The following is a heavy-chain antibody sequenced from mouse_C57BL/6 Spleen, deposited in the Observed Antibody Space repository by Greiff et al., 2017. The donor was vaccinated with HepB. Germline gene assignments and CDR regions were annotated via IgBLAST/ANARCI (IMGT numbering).Heavy chain of an antibody. J-gene: IGHJ4*01. Sequence: VQLQQSGPVLVKPGASVKMSCKASGYTFTDYYMNWVKQSHGKSLEWIGVINPYNGGTSYNQKFKGKATLTVDKSSSTAYMELNSLTSEDSAVYYCARLGSLYYAMDYWGQGTSVTVSS. CDR3: ARLGSLYYAMDY. CDR2: INPYNGGT. V-gene: IGHV1-19*01. CDR1: GYTFTDYY. D-gene: IGHD1-1*01.